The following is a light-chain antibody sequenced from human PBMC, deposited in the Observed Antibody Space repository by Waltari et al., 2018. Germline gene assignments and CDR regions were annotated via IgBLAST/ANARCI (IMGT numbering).Light chain of an antibody. CDR2: GKE. Sequence: SAELTQGPDVSVALGQTVKITCQGDSLRTSYASWYQVKPGQAPVLVLFGKEKRPSGLPDRISWYSSGTTSSLTITGAQAEDEADYYCHSRKGSDNQVVFGGGTKLTVL. V-gene: IGLV3-19*01. CDR3: HSRKGSDNQVV. CDR1: SLRTSY. J-gene: IGLJ3*02.